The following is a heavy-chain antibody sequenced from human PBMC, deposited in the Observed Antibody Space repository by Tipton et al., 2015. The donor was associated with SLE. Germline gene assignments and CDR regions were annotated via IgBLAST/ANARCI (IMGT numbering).Heavy chain of an antibody. Sequence: TLSLTCTLSGDSISSYHWSWIRQPPGRGLEWIGYLHYGGSTDYNPSLKSRFTISLDRTKNQVSLKLSSVTAADTALYYCARHGMAVDVTGYLDYWGQGTLVTVSS. V-gene: IGHV4-59*08. CDR3: ARHGMAVDVTGYLDY. D-gene: IGHD6-19*01. J-gene: IGHJ4*02. CDR1: GDSISSYH. CDR2: LHYGGST.